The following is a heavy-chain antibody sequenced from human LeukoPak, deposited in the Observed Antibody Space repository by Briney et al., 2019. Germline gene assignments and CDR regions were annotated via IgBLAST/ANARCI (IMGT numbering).Heavy chain of an antibody. J-gene: IGHJ6*03. Sequence: GASVKVSCKASGYTFTSYDINWVRQATGQGLEWMGWMNPNSGNTGYAQKFQGRVTMTRNTSISTAYMELSRLRSEDTAVYYCARGFGEGYYYYYMDVWGKGTTVTVSS. CDR3: ARGFGEGYYYYYMDV. V-gene: IGHV1-8*01. D-gene: IGHD3-16*01. CDR2: MNPNSGNT. CDR1: GYTFTSYD.